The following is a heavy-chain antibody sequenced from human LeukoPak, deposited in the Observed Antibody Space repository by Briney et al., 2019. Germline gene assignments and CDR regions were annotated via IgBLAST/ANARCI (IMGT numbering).Heavy chain of an antibody. D-gene: IGHD3-3*01. CDR3: ARAPLADFWSGYYHSYYFDY. CDR2: IIPIFGTA. Sequence: SVKVSCKASGGTFSSYAISWVRQAPGQGLEWMGGIIPIFGTANYAQKFQGRVTITADESTSTAYMELSSLRSEDTAVYYCARAPLADFWSGYYHSYYFDYWGQGTLVTVSS. V-gene: IGHV1-69*13. J-gene: IGHJ4*02. CDR1: GGTFSSYA.